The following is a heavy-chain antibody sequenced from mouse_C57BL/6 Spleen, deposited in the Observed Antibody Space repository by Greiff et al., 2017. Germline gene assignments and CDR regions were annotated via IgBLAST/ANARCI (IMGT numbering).Heavy chain of an antibody. D-gene: IGHD2-5*01. CDR1: GYTFTSYD. Sequence: QVQLQQSGPELVKPGASVKLSCKASGYTFTSYDINWAKQRPGQGLEWIGWIYPRDGSTKYNEKFKGKATLTVDTSSSTAYMELHSLTSEDSAVYFCAREPKALYSKGAMDYWGQGTSVTVSS. CDR3: AREPKALYSKGAMDY. V-gene: IGHV1-85*01. CDR2: IYPRDGST. J-gene: IGHJ4*01.